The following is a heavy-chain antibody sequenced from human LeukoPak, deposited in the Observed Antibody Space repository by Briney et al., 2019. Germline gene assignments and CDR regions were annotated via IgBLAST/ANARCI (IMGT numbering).Heavy chain of an antibody. CDR3: ARERSGEMATIIDY. J-gene: IGHJ4*02. D-gene: IGHD5-24*01. CDR2: IYTSGST. CDR1: GGSISSYY. Sequence: SETLSLTCTVSGGSISSYYWSWIRQPAGQGLEWIGRIYTSGSTNYNPSLNSRVTMSVATAKNQLPLKLSSVTAADTAVYYCARERSGEMATIIDYWGQGTLVTVSS. V-gene: IGHV4-4*07.